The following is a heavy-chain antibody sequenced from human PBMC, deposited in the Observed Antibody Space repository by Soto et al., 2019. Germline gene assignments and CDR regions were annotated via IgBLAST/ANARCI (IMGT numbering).Heavy chain of an antibody. D-gene: IGHD5-18*01. CDR1: GGTFSSYA. V-gene: IGHV1-69*13. CDR2: IIPIFGTA. CDR3: ARDRRLGYSYGPGTYYYGMDV. J-gene: IGHJ6*02. Sequence: ASVNVSCKASGGTFSSYAISWVRQAPGQGLEWMGGIIPIFGTANYAQKFQGRVTITADESTSTAYMELSSLRSEDTAVYYCARDRRLGYSYGPGTYYYGMDVWGQGTTVTVSS.